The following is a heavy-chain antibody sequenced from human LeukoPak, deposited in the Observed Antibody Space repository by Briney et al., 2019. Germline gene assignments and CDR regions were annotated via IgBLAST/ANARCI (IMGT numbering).Heavy chain of an antibody. CDR2: INYSGSN. CDR3: ATQNTIFGVVKDGYYFDY. D-gene: IGHD3-3*01. CDR1: GGSISSGGYY. Sequence: PSQTLSLTCTVSGGSISSGGYYWSWIPPHPGQGLEWIGYINYSGSNYYNPSLKSRVTISVDTSKNQFSLKLSSVTAADTAVYYCATQNTIFGVVKDGYYFDYWGQGTLVTVSS. J-gene: IGHJ4*02. V-gene: IGHV4-31*03.